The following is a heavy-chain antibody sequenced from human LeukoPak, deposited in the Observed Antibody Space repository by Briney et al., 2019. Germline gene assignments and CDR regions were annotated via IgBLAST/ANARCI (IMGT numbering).Heavy chain of an antibody. J-gene: IGHJ4*02. V-gene: IGHV4-59*01. Sequence: KTSETLSLTCTVARGTISSYYWSWIRQPPGKELEWIGYIYYSGSTNYNPSLKSRVTISVDTSENRFSLKLSSVTTADTAVYYCARGKGYFDYWGQGTLVTVSS. CDR1: RGTISSYY. CDR2: IYYSGST. CDR3: ARGKGYFDY.